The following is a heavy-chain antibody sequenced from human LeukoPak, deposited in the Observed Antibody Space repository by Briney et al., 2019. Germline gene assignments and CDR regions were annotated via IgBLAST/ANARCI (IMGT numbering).Heavy chain of an antibody. CDR2: LIENGATT. J-gene: IGHJ4*02. V-gene: IGHV3-23*01. CDR1: GFTFSSHA. Sequence: GGSLRLSCAASGFTFSSHAMSWVRRAPGKGLEWVSGLIENGATTYYADSVKGRFTISRNNSRNTMYLQMNSLRVEDTAVYYCVKDYQVGNSPAFGDYWGQGTLVTISS. CDR3: VKDYQVGNSPAFGDY. D-gene: IGHD1-26*01.